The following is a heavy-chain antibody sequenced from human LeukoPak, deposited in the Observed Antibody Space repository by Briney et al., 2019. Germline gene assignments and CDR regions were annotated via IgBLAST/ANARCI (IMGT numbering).Heavy chain of an antibody. D-gene: IGHD2-21*02. CDR2: ISSSGSTI. J-gene: IGHJ1*01. V-gene: IGHV3-11*01. Sequence: GGSLRLSCAASGFTFSDYYMSWIRQAPGKGLEWVSYISSSGSTIYYADSVKGRFTISGDNAKNSLYLQMNSLRAEDTAVYYCARDRLAYCGGDCPEYFQHWGQGTLVTVSS. CDR3: ARDRLAYCGGDCPEYFQH. CDR1: GFTFSDYY.